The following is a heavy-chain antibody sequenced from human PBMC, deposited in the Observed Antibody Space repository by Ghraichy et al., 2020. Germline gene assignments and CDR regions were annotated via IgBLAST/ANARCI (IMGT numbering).Heavy chain of an antibody. CDR1: GGSLSFYH. J-gene: IGHJ3*02. CDR3: AKRQITMVQGVIEVPGAFDI. CDR2: INHSGNT. Sequence: SETLSLTCAVYGGSLSFYHWNWIRQPPGKGLEWIGEINHSGNTNYNVSLKSRVTISGDTSQNQFFLKLSSVTAADTAVYYCAKRQITMVQGVIEVPGAFDIWGQGTMVTVSS. D-gene: IGHD3-10*01. V-gene: IGHV4-34*01.